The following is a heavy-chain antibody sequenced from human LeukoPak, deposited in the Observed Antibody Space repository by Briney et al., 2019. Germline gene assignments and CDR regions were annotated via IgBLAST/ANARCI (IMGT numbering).Heavy chain of an antibody. D-gene: IGHD2-21*01. CDR2: VYYTGSI. V-gene: IGHV4-39*01. J-gene: IGHJ5*02. CDR1: GGSISASSHY. Sequence: SETLSLTCSVSGGSISASSHYWAWVRQPPGKGLEWIGSVYYTGSIRYNTSLKSRVTISVDMSKNDLFLTLNSVTAADTAFYYCARRDYRAWIDPWGQGILVTVPP. CDR3: ARRDYRAWIDP.